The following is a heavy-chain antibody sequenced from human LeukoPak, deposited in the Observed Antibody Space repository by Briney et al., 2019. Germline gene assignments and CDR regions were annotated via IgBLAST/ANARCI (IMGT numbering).Heavy chain of an antibody. J-gene: IGHJ4*02. Sequence: GSLRPSCAVSGFTFSSYEMNWVRQAPGKGLEWVSYISSTSGSTIYYADSVKGRFTISRDNAKNSLYLQMNSLRAEDTAVYYCARWVTGCDYWGQGTLVTVSS. D-gene: IGHD5-18*01. V-gene: IGHV3-48*03. CDR1: GFTFSSYE. CDR3: ARWVTGCDY. CDR2: ISSTSGSTI.